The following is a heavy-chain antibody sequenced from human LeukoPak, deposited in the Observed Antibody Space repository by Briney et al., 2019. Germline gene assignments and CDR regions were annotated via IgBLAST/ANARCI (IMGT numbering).Heavy chain of an antibody. D-gene: IGHD6-19*01. CDR2: IIPIFGTA. CDR1: GGTFSSYA. Sequence: SSVKVSCKASGGTFSSYAISGVRQAPGQGLEWMGGIIPIFGTANYAQKFQGRVTITTDESTSTAYMELSSLRSEDTAVYYCASCTPTQWTNWFDPWGQGTLVTVSS. V-gene: IGHV1-69*05. CDR3: ASCTPTQWTNWFDP. J-gene: IGHJ5*02.